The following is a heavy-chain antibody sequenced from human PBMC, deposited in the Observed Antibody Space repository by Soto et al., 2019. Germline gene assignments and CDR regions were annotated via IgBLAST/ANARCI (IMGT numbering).Heavy chain of an antibody. J-gene: IGHJ6*02. D-gene: IGHD3-10*01. CDR3: SQGGSGSYYGMDV. CDR2: IYWDNDK. CDR1: GFSLSTRGVG. Sequence: QITLKESGPTLVKPTQTLTLTCTFSGFSLSTRGVGVSWIRQPPGKALEWLAVIYWDNDKRFSPSLKTRLTITRDTSKNQVVLAMPNMDPVDTAPYYCSQGGSGSYYGMDVWGQGTMVTVSS. V-gene: IGHV2-5*02.